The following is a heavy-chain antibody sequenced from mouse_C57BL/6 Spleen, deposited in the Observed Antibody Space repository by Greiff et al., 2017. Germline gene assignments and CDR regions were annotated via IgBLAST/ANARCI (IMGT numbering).Heavy chain of an antibody. CDR3: ARRGGQGGFDY. V-gene: IGHV5-6*02. J-gene: IGHJ2*01. D-gene: IGHD3-2*02. Sequence: EVKVVESGGDLVKPGGSLKLSCAASGFTFSSYGMSCVRQTPDKRLEWVATISSGGSYTYYPDSVKGRFTISRDNAKNTLYLQMSSLKSEDTAMYYCARRGGQGGFDYWGQGTTLTVSS. CDR1: GFTFSSYG. CDR2: ISSGGSYT.